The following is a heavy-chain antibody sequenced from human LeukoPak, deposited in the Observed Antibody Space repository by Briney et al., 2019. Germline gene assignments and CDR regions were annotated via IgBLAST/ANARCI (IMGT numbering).Heavy chain of an antibody. CDR2: IYYSGST. V-gene: IGHV4-59*08. D-gene: IGHD2-2*02. CDR3: ARHRACSSTSCYTSILF. J-gene: IGHJ4*02. Sequence: SETLSLTCTVSGGSISSYYGSWIRQPPGKGLEWIGYIYYSGSTNYNPSLKSRVTISVDTSKNQFSLKLSSVTAADTAVYYCARHRACSSTSCYTSILFWGQGTLVTVSS. CDR1: GGSISSYY.